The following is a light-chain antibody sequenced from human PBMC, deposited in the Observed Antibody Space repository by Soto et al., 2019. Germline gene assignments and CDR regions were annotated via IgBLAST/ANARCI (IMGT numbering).Light chain of an antibody. CDR1: QSIRSW. CDR3: QHNNGYSWT. CDR2: DAS. V-gene: IGKV1-5*01. Sequence: DIQMTQSPSTLSASVGDRVTITCRASQSIRSWLAWYQQKPGKAPKVLIYDASSLESGVPSRFSGCGSGTEFTLTISSLQPDDFATYYCQHNNGYSWTFGKGTKV. J-gene: IGKJ1*01.